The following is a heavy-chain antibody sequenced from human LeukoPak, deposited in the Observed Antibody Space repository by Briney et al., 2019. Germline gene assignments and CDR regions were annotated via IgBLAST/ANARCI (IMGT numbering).Heavy chain of an antibody. J-gene: IGHJ4*02. CDR1: GYTFTSYY. Sequence: GASVKVSCKASGYTFTSYYMHWVRQAPGQGLEWMGIINPSGGSTSYAQKFQGRVTMTRDMSTSTVYMELSSLRSEDTAVYYCAKRGAEVGTTIAPGDYWGQGSLVTVSS. D-gene: IGHD1-26*01. V-gene: IGHV1-46*01. CDR3: AKRGAEVGTTIAPGDY. CDR2: INPSGGST.